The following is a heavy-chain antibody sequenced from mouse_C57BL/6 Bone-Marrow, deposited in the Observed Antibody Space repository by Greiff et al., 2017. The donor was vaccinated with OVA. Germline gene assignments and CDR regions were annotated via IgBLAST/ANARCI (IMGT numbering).Heavy chain of an antibody. V-gene: IGHV1-64*01. J-gene: IGHJ1*03. CDR1: GYTFTSYW. CDR3: EIRSMVTGGSCWYFDV. Sequence: VQLQQPGAELVKPGASVKLSCKASGYTFTSYWMHWVKQRPGQGLEWIGMIHPNSGSTNYNEKFKSKATLTVDKSSSTAYMQLSSLTSVDYAVYDGEIRSMVTGGSCWYFDVWGTGTTVTVSS. D-gene: IGHD2-2*01. CDR2: IHPNSGST.